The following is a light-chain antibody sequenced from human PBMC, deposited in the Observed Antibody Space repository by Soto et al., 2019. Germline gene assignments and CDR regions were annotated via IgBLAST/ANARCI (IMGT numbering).Light chain of an antibody. CDR1: SGDIDTYDF. J-gene: IGLJ1*01. CDR2: DVT. Sequence: QSALTQPAALSGSPGQSITISCTGTSGDIDTYDFVSWYQVHPGKAPKLMIYDVTYRPSGVSDRFTGSRSDNAASLTISGLQPEDEAVYYCNSYTTNNAFVFGTGTKVTVL. V-gene: IGLV2-14*03. CDR3: NSYTTNNAFV.